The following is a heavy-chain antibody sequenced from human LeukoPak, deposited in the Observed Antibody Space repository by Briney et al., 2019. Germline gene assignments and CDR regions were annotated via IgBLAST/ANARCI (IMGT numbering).Heavy chain of an antibody. CDR1: GGSFSGYY. V-gene: IGHV4-34*01. CDR2: INHSGST. CDR3: AREGERDIVVVPAAIRDWFDP. J-gene: IGHJ5*02. D-gene: IGHD2-2*02. Sequence: SETLSLTCAVYGGSFSGYYWSWIRQPPGKGLEWIGEINHSGSTNYNPSLTSRVTISVDTSKNQFSLKLSSVTAADTAVYYCAREGERDIVVVPAAIRDWFDPWGQGTLVTVSS.